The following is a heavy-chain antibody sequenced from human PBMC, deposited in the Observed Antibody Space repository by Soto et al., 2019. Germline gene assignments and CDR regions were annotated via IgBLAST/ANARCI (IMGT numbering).Heavy chain of an antibody. CDR1: SGSISSSNW. Sequence: SETLSLTCAVSSGSISSSNWWSWVRQPPGKGLEWIGEIYHSGSTNYNPSLKSRVTISVDKSKNQFSLKLSSVTAADTAVYYCARRNSGYDLADLSPFDYWGQGTLVTVSS. V-gene: IGHV4-4*02. J-gene: IGHJ4*02. CDR3: ARRNSGYDLADLSPFDY. D-gene: IGHD5-12*01. CDR2: IYHSGST.